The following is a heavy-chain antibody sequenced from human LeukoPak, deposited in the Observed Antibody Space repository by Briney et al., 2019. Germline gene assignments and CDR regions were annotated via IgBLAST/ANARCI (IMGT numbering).Heavy chain of an antibody. Sequence: GGTLRLSCAASGFTFSSYGIHWVRQASGRGLEWVAFIAYDGSHKYYADSVKGRFTISRDNSKNTLYLQMNSLRVEDTAVYYCAKEPNYYGSGTYLVYFDYWGQGTLVTVSS. CDR1: GFTFSSYG. CDR2: IAYDGSHK. J-gene: IGHJ4*02. V-gene: IGHV3-30*18. D-gene: IGHD3-10*01. CDR3: AKEPNYYGSGTYLVYFDY.